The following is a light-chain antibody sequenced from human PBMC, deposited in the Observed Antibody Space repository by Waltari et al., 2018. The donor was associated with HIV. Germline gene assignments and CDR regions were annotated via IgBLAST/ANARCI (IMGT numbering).Light chain of an antibody. V-gene: IGLV2-14*03. CDR3: SSYTSSNTLYV. J-gene: IGLJ1*01. CDR1: SSDVGGFNY. Sequence: QSALTQPASVSGSPGQSITISCTGTSSDVGGFNYVSWYQQHPGKAPKLMIYDVNNPASRISNRFSGSKAGNTASLTSSGLQAEDEADYYCSSYTSSNTLYVFGTGTKVTVL. CDR2: DVN.